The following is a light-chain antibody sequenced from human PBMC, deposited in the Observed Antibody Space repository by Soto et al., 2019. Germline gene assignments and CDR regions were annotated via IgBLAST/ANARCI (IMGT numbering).Light chain of an antibody. J-gene: IGLJ2*01. CDR3: QSYDSGVV. Sequence: NFMLTQPHSVSESPGKTVTISCTRSSGSIASNYVQWYQQRPSSAPTTVIYEDNQRPSGVPDRFSGSIDSSSNSASLTISGLKTEDEADYYCQSYDSGVVFGGGTKLTVL. CDR2: EDN. V-gene: IGLV6-57*04. CDR1: SGSIASNY.